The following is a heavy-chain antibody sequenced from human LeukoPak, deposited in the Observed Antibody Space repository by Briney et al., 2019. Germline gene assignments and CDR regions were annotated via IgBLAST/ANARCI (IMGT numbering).Heavy chain of an antibody. CDR2: ISSSGSTI. J-gene: IGHJ3*02. CDR3: ARVISIAVAGTNAFDI. Sequence: PGGSLRLSCAASGFTFSSYEMNWVRQAPGKGLEWVSYISSSGSTIYYADSVKGRFTISRDNAKNSLYLQMNSLRAEDTAVYYCARVISIAVAGTNAFDIWGQGTMVTVSS. V-gene: IGHV3-48*03. CDR1: GFTFSSYE. D-gene: IGHD6-19*01.